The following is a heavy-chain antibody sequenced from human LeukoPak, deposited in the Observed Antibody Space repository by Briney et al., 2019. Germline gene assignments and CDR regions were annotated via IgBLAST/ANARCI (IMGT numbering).Heavy chain of an antibody. D-gene: IGHD1-1*01. V-gene: IGHV1-69*13. CDR2: IIPIFGTA. Sequence: GASVKVSCKASGGTFSSYAISWVRQAPGQGLEWMGRIIPIFGTANYAQKFQGRVTITADESTSTAYTELSSLRSEDTAVYYCATPIQLERPGAFDIWGQGTMVTVSS. J-gene: IGHJ3*02. CDR3: ATPIQLERPGAFDI. CDR1: GGTFSSYA.